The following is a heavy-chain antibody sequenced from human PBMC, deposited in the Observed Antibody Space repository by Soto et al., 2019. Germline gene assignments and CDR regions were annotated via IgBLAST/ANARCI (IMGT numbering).Heavy chain of an antibody. CDR1: GGTFSSYA. Sequence: SVKVSCKASGGTFSSYAISWVRQAPGQGLEWMGGIIPIFGTANYAQKFQGRVTITADESTSTAYMELSSLRSEDTAVNYCAMEIYGSGSRNCGMDFWRRGPRVTVSS. CDR3: AMEIYGSGSRNCGMDF. CDR2: IIPIFGTA. D-gene: IGHD3-10*01. J-gene: IGHJ6*04. V-gene: IGHV1-69*13.